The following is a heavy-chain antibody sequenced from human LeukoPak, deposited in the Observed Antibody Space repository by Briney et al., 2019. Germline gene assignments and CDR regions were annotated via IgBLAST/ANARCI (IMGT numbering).Heavy chain of an antibody. V-gene: IGHV1-2*02. Sequence: ASVKVSCKASGYTFTGYYMHWGRQAPGQGLEWMGWINPNSGGTNYAQKFQGRVTMTRDTSISTAYMELSRLRSDDTAVYYCARGWGSYYVINNWFDPWGQGTLVTVSS. CDR3: ARGWGSYYVINNWFDP. CDR2: INPNSGGT. D-gene: IGHD1-26*01. J-gene: IGHJ5*02. CDR1: GYTFTGYY.